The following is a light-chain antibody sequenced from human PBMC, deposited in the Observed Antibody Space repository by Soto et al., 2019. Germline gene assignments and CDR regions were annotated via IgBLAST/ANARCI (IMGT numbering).Light chain of an antibody. CDR3: QQVDSYPRT. CDR1: QNINNY. Sequence: DIQMTQSPSSLSASVGDRVTITCQASQNINNYLNWYQQKPGRAPKLLIYDASNLEAGVPSRFRGSGSGTDFTFTISSLQPEDFATYYCQQVDSYPRTFGPGTTVEI. CDR2: DAS. J-gene: IGKJ3*01. V-gene: IGKV1-33*01.